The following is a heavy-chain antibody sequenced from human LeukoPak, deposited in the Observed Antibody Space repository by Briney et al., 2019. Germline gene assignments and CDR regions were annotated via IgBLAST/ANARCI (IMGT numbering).Heavy chain of an antibody. CDR2: INPSGGST. CDR3: ARDQLPVVAAPKSRYYYYYMDV. CDR1: GYTFTSYY. D-gene: IGHD2-15*01. J-gene: IGHJ6*03. V-gene: IGHV1-46*01. Sequence: ASVKVSCKASGYTFTSYYMHWVRQAPGQGLEWMGIINPSGGSTSYAQKFQGRVTMTRDTSTSTVYVELSSLRSEDTAVYYCARDQLPVVAAPKSRYYYYYMDVWGKGTTVTVSS.